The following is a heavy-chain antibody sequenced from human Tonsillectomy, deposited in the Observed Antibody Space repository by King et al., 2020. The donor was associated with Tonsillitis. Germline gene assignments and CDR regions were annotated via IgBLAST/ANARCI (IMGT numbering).Heavy chain of an antibody. Sequence: VQLVESGGGLVKPGGSLRLSCAASGFTFSDAWMSWVRQAPGKGLEWVGRIKTKSDGGTTDYAAPVKGRFTISRDDSQNTPYLQVNSLKTEDTAVYYSTISGNYPLFREYCGQGTLVALSP. CDR3: TISGNYPLFREY. D-gene: IGHD1-26*01. V-gene: IGHV3-15*01. J-gene: IGHJ4*02. CDR2: IKTKSDGGTT. CDR1: GFTFSDAW.